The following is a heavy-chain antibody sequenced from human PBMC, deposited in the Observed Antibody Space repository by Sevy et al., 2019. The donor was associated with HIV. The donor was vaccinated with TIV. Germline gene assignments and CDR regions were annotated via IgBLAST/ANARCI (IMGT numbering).Heavy chain of an antibody. CDR2: ISGSGTRT. V-gene: IGHV3-23*01. D-gene: IGHD3-22*01. CDR3: GKGGGGHYDPDEIGYYFYYYNMDV. J-gene: IGHJ6*03. Sequence: GGSLRLSCAVSGFSFDSYGMTWVRQAPGKGLEWVSGISGSGTRTYYADSVKGRFIISRDNSKNTLYLQMNSLRSEDTGIYDCGKGGGGHYDPDEIGYYFYYYNMDVWGKGTTVTVSS. CDR1: GFSFDSYG.